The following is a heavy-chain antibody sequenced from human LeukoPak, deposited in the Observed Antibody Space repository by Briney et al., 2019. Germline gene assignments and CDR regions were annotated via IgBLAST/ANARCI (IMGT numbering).Heavy chain of an antibody. J-gene: IGHJ4*02. CDR1: GGTFSSYA. CDR3: ASGLDKHRDVGAGISDY. V-gene: IGHV1-69*13. Sequence: SVKVSCKASGGTFSSYAISWVRQAPGQGLEWMGGIIPIFGTANYAQRFQGRVTITADESTSTAYMELSSLRSEDTAVYYCASGLDKHRDVGAGISDYWGQGTLVTVSS. CDR2: IIPIFGTA. D-gene: IGHD3-10*01.